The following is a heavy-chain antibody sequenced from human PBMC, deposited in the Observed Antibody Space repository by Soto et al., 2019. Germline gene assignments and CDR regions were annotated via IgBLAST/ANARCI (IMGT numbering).Heavy chain of an antibody. V-gene: IGHV4-59*01. Sequence: QVQLQESGPGLVKPSETLSLTCTVSGGSISSYYWSWIRQPPGKGLEWIGYIYYSGSTNYNPSLKSRVTISVDTSKNQFSLKLSSVTAADTAVYYCARVITRGGSSIDYWGQGTLVTVSS. J-gene: IGHJ4*02. CDR3: ARVITRGGSSIDY. CDR1: GGSISSYY. D-gene: IGHD3-22*01. CDR2: IYYSGST.